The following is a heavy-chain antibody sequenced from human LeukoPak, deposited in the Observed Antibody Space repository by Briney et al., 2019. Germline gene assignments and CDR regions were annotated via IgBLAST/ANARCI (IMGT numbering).Heavy chain of an antibody. Sequence: ASVKVSCKASGYTFTGYYMHWVRQAPGQGLEWMGWINPNSGGTNYAQKFQGRVTMTRDTSISTAYMELSRLRSDDTAVYYCATEITHLNGAFDYWCQGTLVTVSS. CDR3: ATEITHLNGAFDY. CDR2: INPNSGGT. D-gene: IGHD3-10*01. J-gene: IGHJ4*02. CDR1: GYTFTGYY. V-gene: IGHV1-2*02.